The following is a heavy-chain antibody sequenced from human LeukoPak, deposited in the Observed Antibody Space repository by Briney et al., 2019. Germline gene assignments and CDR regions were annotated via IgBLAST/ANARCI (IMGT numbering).Heavy chain of an antibody. CDR2: ISDDGRNK. D-gene: IGHD4-17*01. Sequence: QPGGSLRLSCAASGFSFISYGMHWVRQAPGKGLEWVGVISDDGRNKKYADSVKGRFTISRDNSKDTLYLQMNSLRDEDTAVYYCAKRPSDYGDYVTYFDYWGQGTLVTLSS. J-gene: IGHJ4*02. CDR1: GFSFISYG. V-gene: IGHV3-30*18. CDR3: AKRPSDYGDYVTYFDY.